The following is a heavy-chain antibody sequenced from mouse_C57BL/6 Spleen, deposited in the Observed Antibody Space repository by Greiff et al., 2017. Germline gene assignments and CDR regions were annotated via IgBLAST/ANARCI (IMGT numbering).Heavy chain of an antibody. D-gene: IGHD1-1*01. CDR3: ARGGDYNDWYFDV. J-gene: IGHJ1*03. CDR1: GYTFTSYW. V-gene: IGHV1-64*01. Sequence: VQLQQPGAELVKPGASVKLSCKASGYTFTSYWMHWVKQRPGQGLEWIGMINPNSGSTNYNETFKSKATLTVDKSSSTAYMQISSLTSEDSAFYYCARGGDYNDWYFDVWGTGTTVTVSA. CDR2: INPNSGST.